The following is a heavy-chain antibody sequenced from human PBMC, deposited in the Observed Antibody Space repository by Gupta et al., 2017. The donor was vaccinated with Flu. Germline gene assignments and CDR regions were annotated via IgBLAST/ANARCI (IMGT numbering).Heavy chain of an antibody. V-gene: IGHV4-31*03. CDR3: ATSSGYYPFYFDL. CDR2: IYHSGNT. D-gene: IGHD5-12*01. Sequence: QMQLQESGPGLVKPSQTLSLTCTVSGGSFSAGGYYWSWIRQHPVQGLEWIGYIYHSGNTYYKPSLKSRVIMSLDSSKNQFSLNLTSVTVADTAVYFCATSSGYYPFYFDLWGQGTLVTVSS. CDR1: GGSFSAGGYY. J-gene: IGHJ4*02.